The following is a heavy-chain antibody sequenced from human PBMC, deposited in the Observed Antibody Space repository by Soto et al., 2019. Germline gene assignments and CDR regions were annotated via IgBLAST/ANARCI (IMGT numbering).Heavy chain of an antibody. D-gene: IGHD1-1*01. V-gene: IGHV3-9*01. J-gene: IGHJ4*02. CDR1: GFTFDDYA. CDR3: AKDVQAATTGYFHY. CDR2: ISWNSGSI. Sequence: EVQLVESGGGLVQPGRSLRLSCAASGFTFDDYAMHWVRQAPGKGLGWVSSISWNSGSIHYADSVKGRFAISRDNDRKSLVLQMNSLRTEDTALYYWAKDVQAATTGYFHYWGQGTLVTVSS.